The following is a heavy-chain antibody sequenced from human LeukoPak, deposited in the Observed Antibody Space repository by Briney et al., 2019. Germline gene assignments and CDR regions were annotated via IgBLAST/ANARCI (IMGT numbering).Heavy chain of an antibody. CDR1: GGSFSGYY. CDR2: INHSGST. CDR3: AREYWAENIPYYFDY. V-gene: IGHV4-34*01. J-gene: IGHJ4*02. D-gene: IGHD2/OR15-2a*01. Sequence: PSETLSLTCAVYGGSFSGYYWSWIRQPPGKGREWIGEINHSGSTNYNPSLKSRVTISVDTSKNQFSLKLSSVTAADTAVYYCAREYWAENIPYYFDYWGQGTLVTVSS.